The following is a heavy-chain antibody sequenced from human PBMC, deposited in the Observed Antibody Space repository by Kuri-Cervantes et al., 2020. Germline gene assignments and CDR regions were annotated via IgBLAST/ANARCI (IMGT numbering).Heavy chain of an antibody. CDR2: INPNSGGT. J-gene: IGHJ4*02. CDR3: ARGGLSGWFFLGGVYFDY. D-gene: IGHD6-19*01. CDR1: GYTFTGYY. Sequence: ASVKVSCKASGYTFTGYYMHWGRQAPGQGLEWMGWINPNSGGTTYEQKFQGRVTMTRDTSISTDYLVLSRLRSDDTAVYYCARGGLSGWFFLGGVYFDYWGQGTLVTVSS. V-gene: IGHV1-2*02.